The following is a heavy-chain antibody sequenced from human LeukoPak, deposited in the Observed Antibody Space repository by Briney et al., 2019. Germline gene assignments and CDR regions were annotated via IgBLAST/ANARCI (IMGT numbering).Heavy chain of an antibody. CDR2: INSAGSST. D-gene: IGHD1-14*01. Sequence: GGSLRLSCAASGFNFSSYWMHWVRQVPGKGLVWVSRINSAGSSTNYADSVKGRFTISRDNAKNTLYLQMNSLRVEDTAVYYCARRIQDRYFDCWGQGTLVTVSS. J-gene: IGHJ4*02. CDR3: ARRIQDRYFDC. V-gene: IGHV3-74*01. CDR1: GFNFSSYW.